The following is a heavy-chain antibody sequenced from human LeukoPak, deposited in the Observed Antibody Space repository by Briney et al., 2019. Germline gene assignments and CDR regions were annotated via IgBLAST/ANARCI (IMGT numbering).Heavy chain of an antibody. J-gene: IGHJ4*02. D-gene: IGHD4-23*01. V-gene: IGHV4-59*12. CDR2: IYYSGST. CDR1: GGSISSYY. Sequence: SETLSLTCTVSGGSISSYYWSWIRQPPGKGLEWIGYIYYSGSTNYNPSLKSRVTISVDRSKNQFSLKLSSVTAADTAVYYCARVAFDYGGNSARFDYWGQGTLVTVSS. CDR3: ARVAFDYGGNSARFDY.